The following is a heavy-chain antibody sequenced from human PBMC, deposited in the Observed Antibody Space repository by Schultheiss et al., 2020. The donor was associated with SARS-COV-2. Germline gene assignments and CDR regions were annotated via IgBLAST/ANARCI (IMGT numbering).Heavy chain of an antibody. D-gene: IGHD2-2*02. Sequence: GGSLRLSCAASGFTFSSYAMSWVRQAPGKGLEWVSAISGSGGSTYYADSVKGRFTISRDNSKNTLYLQMNSLRAEDTAVYYCAKAYCSSTSCYTPYYFDYWGQGTLVTVPS. V-gene: IGHV3-23*01. J-gene: IGHJ4*02. CDR1: GFTFSSYA. CDR2: ISGSGGST. CDR3: AKAYCSSTSCYTPYYFDY.